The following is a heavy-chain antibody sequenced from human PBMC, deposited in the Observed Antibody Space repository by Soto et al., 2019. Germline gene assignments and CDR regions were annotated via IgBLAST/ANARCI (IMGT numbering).Heavy chain of an antibody. J-gene: IGHJ6*02. Sequence: GASVKVSCKASGYTFTSYGISWVRQAPGQGLEWMGWISAYNGNTNYAQKLQGRVTMTTDTSTSTAYMELRSLRSDDTAVYYCARGVAARRPYRPAVGMDVWGQGTTVTVSS. D-gene: IGHD6-6*01. CDR3: ARGVAARRPYRPAVGMDV. CDR2: ISAYNGNT. CDR1: GYTFTSYG. V-gene: IGHV1-18*01.